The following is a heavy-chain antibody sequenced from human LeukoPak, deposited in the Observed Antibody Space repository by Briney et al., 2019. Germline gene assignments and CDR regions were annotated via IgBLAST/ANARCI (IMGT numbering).Heavy chain of an antibody. V-gene: IGHV5-51*01. D-gene: IGHD4-11*01. CDR2: IYPGDSDT. CDR3: ARLADYRASYMDV. CDR1: GYSSTSYW. Sequence: GESLKISCKGSGYSSTSYWIGWVRQMPGKGLEWIGIIYPGDSDTRYSPSFQGQVTISADKSISTAYLQWSSLKASDTAMYYCARLADYRASYMDVWGKGTTVTVSS. J-gene: IGHJ6*03.